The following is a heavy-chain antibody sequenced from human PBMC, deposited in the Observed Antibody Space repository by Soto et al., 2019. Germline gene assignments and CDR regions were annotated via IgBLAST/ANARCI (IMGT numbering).Heavy chain of an antibody. CDR3: SRFRPGEWLLGDNYYYHGMDV. D-gene: IGHD3-3*01. J-gene: IGHJ6*02. V-gene: IGHV3-49*04. CDR2: IRSKTYGGST. Sequence: PGGSLRLSCTASGFTFGDYAMSWVRQAPGKGLEWVCFIRSKTYGGSTEYAASVKGRFIISRDDSKSIAYLQMESLKTEDTAVYYCSRFRPGEWLLGDNYYYHGMDVWGQGTTVTVSS. CDR1: GFTFGDYA.